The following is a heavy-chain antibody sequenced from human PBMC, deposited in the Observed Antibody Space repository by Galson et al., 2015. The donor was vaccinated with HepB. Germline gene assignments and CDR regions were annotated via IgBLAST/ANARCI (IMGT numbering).Heavy chain of an antibody. Sequence: SLRLSCAAAGFAFSGYWMTWVRQAPGKGLEWVANIKEDESEKYYVDSVKGRFTISRDNAKNSLYLQLTSLRAEDTVVYFCARFAGGGYSTSWYRSWFDYWGQGTLVIVSS. J-gene: IGHJ4*02. CDR3: ARFAGGGYSTSWYRSWFDY. V-gene: IGHV3-7*05. D-gene: IGHD6-13*01. CDR2: IKEDESEK. CDR1: GFAFSGYW.